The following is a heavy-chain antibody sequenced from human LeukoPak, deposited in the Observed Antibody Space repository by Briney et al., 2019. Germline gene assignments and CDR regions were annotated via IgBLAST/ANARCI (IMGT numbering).Heavy chain of an antibody. CDR2: IYHSGST. D-gene: IGHD1-14*01. V-gene: IGHV4-38-2*02. CDR1: GYTISSGYY. J-gene: IGHJ5*02. CDR3: ATVPRFNPFDP. Sequence: SETLSLTCTVTGYTISSGYYWGWIRQPPGKGLEWIGSIYHSGSTYYNPSLKSRVTISVDTSKNQFSLKLSSVTAADTAVYYCATVPRFNPFDPWGQGTLVTVSS.